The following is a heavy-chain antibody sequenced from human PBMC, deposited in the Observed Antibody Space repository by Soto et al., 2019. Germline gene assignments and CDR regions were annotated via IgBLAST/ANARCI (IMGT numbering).Heavy chain of an antibody. Sequence: GESLKISCKGSGYHFTNYWIGWVRQMPGKGLEWMGFIYPSDSDTRYSPSFQGQVTISADKSISTAYLQWSSLRAEDTAVYYCARDRGWSLFDYWGQGTLVTVSS. D-gene: IGHD6-19*01. J-gene: IGHJ4*02. CDR1: GYHFTNYW. V-gene: IGHV5-51*01. CDR2: IYPSDSDT. CDR3: ARDRGWSLFDY.